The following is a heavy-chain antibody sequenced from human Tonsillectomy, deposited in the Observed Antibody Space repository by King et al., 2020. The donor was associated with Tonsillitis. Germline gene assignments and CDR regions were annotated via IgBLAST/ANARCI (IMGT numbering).Heavy chain of an antibody. D-gene: IGHD2-2*01. V-gene: IGHV4-59*08. CDR3: ARGDGGFQPDAFDI. J-gene: IGHJ3*02. CDR1: GGSISSYY. Sequence: VQLQESGPGLVKPSETLSLTCTVSGGSISSYYWSWIRQPPGKGLEWIGYIYYSGSTNYNPSLKSRVTISVDTSKNQFSLKLSSVTAADTAVYYWARGDGGFQPDAFDIWGKGTMVPVSS. CDR2: IYYSGST.